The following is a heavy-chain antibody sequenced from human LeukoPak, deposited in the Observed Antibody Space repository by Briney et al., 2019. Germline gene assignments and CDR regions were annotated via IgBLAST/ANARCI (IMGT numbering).Heavy chain of an antibody. V-gene: IGHV3-7*01. D-gene: IGHD4-11*01. Sequence: PGGSLRLSCAASGFTFINYWMSWVRQAPGKGLEWVANMKQDGSVKYYVDSMKGRFTISRDNAKNSLYLQMNSLRAEDTAVYYCARAPHYSNYGPYYYGMDVWGQGTTVTVSS. CDR2: MKQDGSVK. CDR1: GFTFINYW. J-gene: IGHJ6*02. CDR3: ARAPHYSNYGPYYYGMDV.